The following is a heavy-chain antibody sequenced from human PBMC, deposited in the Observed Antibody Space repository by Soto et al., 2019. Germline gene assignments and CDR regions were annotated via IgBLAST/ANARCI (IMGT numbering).Heavy chain of an antibody. J-gene: IGHJ6*02. V-gene: IGHV1-46*01. Sequence: QVQLVQSGAEVKKPGASVKVSCKASGYTFTSYYMHWVRQAPGQGLDWMGIINPSGGSTSYAQKFQGRVTMTRDTSTSTVYMELSSLRSEDTAVYYCAYDRGILYKMGGGMDLWGQGTTVTVSS. D-gene: IGHD2-8*01. CDR2: INPSGGST. CDR3: AYDRGILYKMGGGMDL. CDR1: GYTFTSYY.